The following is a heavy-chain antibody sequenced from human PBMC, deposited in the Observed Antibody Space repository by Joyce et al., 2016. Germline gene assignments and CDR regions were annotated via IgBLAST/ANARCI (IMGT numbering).Heavy chain of an antibody. D-gene: IGHD6-13*01. V-gene: IGHV3-53*01. Sequence: EVQLVESGGGLIQPGGSLGLSCAASGFTVSSKYRSWVRQAPGKGLEWVSVIYSGGSIYYADSVKGRFTISRDNSNNTLYLQMNSLRAEDTAVYYCARGADSSPLDYWGQGTLVTVSS. CDR3: ARGADSSPLDY. J-gene: IGHJ4*02. CDR2: IYSGGSI. CDR1: GFTVSSKY.